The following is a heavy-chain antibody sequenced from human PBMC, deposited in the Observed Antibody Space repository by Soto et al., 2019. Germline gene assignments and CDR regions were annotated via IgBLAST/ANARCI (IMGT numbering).Heavy chain of an antibody. CDR1: GFTFSNYA. CDR2: ISSNGGST. CDR3: ANPISGWPLGAFDY. Sequence: EVQLLESGGGLVQPGGSLRLSCVASGFTFSNYAMSWVRQAPGKGLEWVSAISSNGGSTYYPDSVNGRFTISRDNSTNTLYLQMDSLRGEDTAVYYCANPISGWPLGAFDYWGQGSLVTVSS. J-gene: IGHJ4*02. V-gene: IGHV3-23*01. D-gene: IGHD6-19*01.